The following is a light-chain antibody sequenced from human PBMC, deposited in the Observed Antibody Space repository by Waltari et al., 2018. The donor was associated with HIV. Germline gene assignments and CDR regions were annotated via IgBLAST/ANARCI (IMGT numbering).Light chain of an antibody. CDR2: EDN. CDR3: YSTDTSADRRGI. V-gene: IGLV3-10*01. Sequence: SYELTQPPSVSVSPGQTARITCSGAAPPKKYVYWYQQKSGQAPLLVIYEDNKRPSGIPGRFSGSSSGTMATLTISGAQVADEADYYCYSTDTSADRRGIFGGGTKLTV. CDR1: APPKKY. J-gene: IGLJ2*01.